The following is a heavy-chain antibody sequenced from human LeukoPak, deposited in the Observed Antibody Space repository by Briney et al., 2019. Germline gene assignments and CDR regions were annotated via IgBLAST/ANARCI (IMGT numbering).Heavy chain of an antibody. CDR1: GGSISSYY. CDR2: IYTSGST. J-gene: IGHJ4*02. CDR3: ARERGVLTPPIIDY. Sequence: PSETLSLTCTVSGGSISSYYWSWIRQPAGKGLEWIWRIYTSGSTNYNPSLKSRVTMSVDTSKNQFSLKLSSVTAADTAVYYCARERGVLTPPIIDYWGQGTLVTVSS. D-gene: IGHD1-1*01. V-gene: IGHV4-4*07.